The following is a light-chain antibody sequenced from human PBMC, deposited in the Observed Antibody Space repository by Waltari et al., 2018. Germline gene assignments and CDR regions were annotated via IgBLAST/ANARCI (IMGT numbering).Light chain of an antibody. CDR2: ETY. CDR3: QKYESLPAT. Sequence: EIVLTQSPGTLSLSPGERATLSCRASQSVGKYLAWYHQRPGQAPRLLIYETYRRATGTPDRFSGSGSGTDFSLTIRRLEPRDFAVYYCQKYESLPATFGQGTTVEIK. J-gene: IGKJ1*01. V-gene: IGKV3-20*01. CDR1: QSVGKY.